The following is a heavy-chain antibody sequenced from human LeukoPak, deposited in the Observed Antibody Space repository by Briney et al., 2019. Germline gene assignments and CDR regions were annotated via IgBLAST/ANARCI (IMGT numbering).Heavy chain of an antibody. CDR3: ASAYCGGDCYVGVAEYFQH. D-gene: IGHD2-21*02. CDR2: IYYSGGT. V-gene: IGHV4-59*01. CDR1: GGSISSYY. Sequence: PSETLSLTCTVSGGSISSYYGSWIRQPPGKGLEWIGYIYYSGGTNYNPSLKSRVTISVDTSKNQFSLKLSSVTAADTAVYYCASAYCGGDCYVGVAEYFQHWGQGTLVTVSS. J-gene: IGHJ1*01.